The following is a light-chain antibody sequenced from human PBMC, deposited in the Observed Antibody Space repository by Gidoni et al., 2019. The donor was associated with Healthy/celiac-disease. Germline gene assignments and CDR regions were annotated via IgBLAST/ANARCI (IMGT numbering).Light chain of an antibody. CDR1: SLRSYY. CDR2: GKN. V-gene: IGLV3-19*01. J-gene: IGLJ2*01. CDR3: NSRDSSGNHVV. Sequence: SSELTQDPAVSVALGQTVRITGQGDSLRSYYASWYQQKPGQAPVLVIYGKNNRPSGIPDRFSGSRSGNTASLTITGAQAEDEADYYCNSRDSSGNHVVFGGGTKLTVL.